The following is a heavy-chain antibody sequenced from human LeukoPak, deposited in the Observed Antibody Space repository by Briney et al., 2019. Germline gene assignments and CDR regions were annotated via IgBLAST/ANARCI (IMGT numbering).Heavy chain of an antibody. D-gene: IGHD3-22*01. CDR1: GFTFSDSY. CDR3: AKCYDSSGYYYQLIDY. CDR2: ISFTSSAT. V-gene: IGHV3-11*03. J-gene: IGHJ4*02. Sequence: GGSLRLSCAASGFTFSDSYMSWIRQAPGRGLEWVSYISFTSSATNYADSVKGRFTISRDNSKNTLYLQMNSLRAEDTAVYYCAKCYDSSGYYYQLIDYWGQGTLVTVSS.